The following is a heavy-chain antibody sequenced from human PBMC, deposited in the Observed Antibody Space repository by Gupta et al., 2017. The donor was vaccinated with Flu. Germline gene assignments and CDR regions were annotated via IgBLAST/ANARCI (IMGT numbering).Heavy chain of an antibody. V-gene: IGHV3-49*04. CDR1: GFTFGDYT. CDR2: IRNKPDGEAT. Sequence: EVQLVESGGRLVQPGRSLRLSCTASGFTFGDYTMGWVRQPPGKGLEWVGLIRNKPDGEATEYAASVKGRFTISRDDSKITAYLQMNSLKTEDTAVYYCTRATVPASPYDSWGQGTLVTVSS. D-gene: IGHD2-2*01. CDR3: TRATVPASPYDS. J-gene: IGHJ4*02.